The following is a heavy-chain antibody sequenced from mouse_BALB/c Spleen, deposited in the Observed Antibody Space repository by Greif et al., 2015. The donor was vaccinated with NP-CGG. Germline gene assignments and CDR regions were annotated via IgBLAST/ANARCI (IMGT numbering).Heavy chain of an antibody. CDR3: ARSGDYDNSFDY. CDR2: IHPNSGNS. Sequence: VQGVESGSVLVRPGASVKLSCKASGYTFTTSWMHWARQRPGQGLEWIGEIHPNSGNSNYNEKFKAKATLTVDTSSSTAYVDLTSLTSEDSAVYYCARSGDYDNSFDYWGQGTTLTVSS. CDR1: GYTFTTSW. J-gene: IGHJ2*01. D-gene: IGHD2-4*01. V-gene: IGHV1S130*01.